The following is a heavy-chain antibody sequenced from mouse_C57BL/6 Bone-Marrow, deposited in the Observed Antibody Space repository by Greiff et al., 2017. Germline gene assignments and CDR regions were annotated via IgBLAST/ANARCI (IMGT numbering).Heavy chain of an antibody. V-gene: IGHV1-64*01. CDR3: ASDYGGVWYFDV. CDR1: GYTFTSYW. Sequence: QVQLQQPGAELVKPGASVKLSCKASGYTFTSYWMHWVKQRPGQGLEWIGMIHPNSGSTNYNEKFKSKATLTVDKSSSTAYMQLSSLTSEDSAVYYCASDYGGVWYFDVWGTGTTVTVSS. CDR2: IHPNSGST. J-gene: IGHJ1*03. D-gene: IGHD2-4*01.